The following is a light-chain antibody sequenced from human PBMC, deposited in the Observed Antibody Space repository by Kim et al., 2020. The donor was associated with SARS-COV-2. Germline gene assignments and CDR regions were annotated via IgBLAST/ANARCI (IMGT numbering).Light chain of an antibody. V-gene: IGKV3-20*01. CDR2: GAS. Sequence: SPGERATLSCRASQSVTTNYLAWYQQKPGQTPRLLIYGASSRATGIPDRFSGSGSGTDFTLTISRLESEDFAVYYCLQFGTSPWTFGQGTKVDIK. CDR1: QSVTTNY. CDR3: LQFGTSPWT. J-gene: IGKJ1*01.